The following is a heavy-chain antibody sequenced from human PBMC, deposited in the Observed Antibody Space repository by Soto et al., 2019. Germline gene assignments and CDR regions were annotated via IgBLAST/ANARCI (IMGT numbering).Heavy chain of an antibody. D-gene: IGHD1-1*01. V-gene: IGHV3-23*01. CDR3: ANNYYFDN. CDR2: INVHGGST. J-gene: IGHJ4*02. Sequence: EVHLLESGGGLVQTGGSLRLSCAASGFIFSSYAMSWVRQAPGKGLEWVSSINVHGGSTNYADSVTGRFTMSRDDSKSMVFLQMDSRRADDPAVYYCANNYYFDNWGQGTLIIVSS. CDR1: GFIFSSYA.